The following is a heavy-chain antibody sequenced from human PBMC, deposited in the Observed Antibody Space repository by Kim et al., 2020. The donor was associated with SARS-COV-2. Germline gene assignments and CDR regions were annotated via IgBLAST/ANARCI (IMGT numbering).Heavy chain of an antibody. J-gene: IGHJ4*02. Sequence: ANYAQKFQGRVTITADESTSTAYMELSSLRSEDTAVYFCAREEYYGEFDYWGQGTLVTVSS. CDR2: A. V-gene: IGHV1-69*01. CDR3: AREEYYGEFDY. D-gene: IGHD4-17*01.